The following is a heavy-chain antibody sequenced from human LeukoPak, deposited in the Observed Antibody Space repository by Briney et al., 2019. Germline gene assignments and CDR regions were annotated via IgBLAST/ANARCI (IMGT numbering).Heavy chain of an antibody. CDR3: ARARGVTPVYYFDY. V-gene: IGHV4-30-2*01. CDR1: GGSISSGGYS. J-gene: IGHJ4*02. Sequence: SQTLSLTCAVSGGSISSGGYSWSWIRQPPGKGLEWIGYIYHSGSTYYNPSLKSRVTISVDRSKSQFSLKLSSVTAADTAVYYCARARGVTPVYYFDYWGQGTLVTVSS. D-gene: IGHD3-10*01. CDR2: IYHSGST.